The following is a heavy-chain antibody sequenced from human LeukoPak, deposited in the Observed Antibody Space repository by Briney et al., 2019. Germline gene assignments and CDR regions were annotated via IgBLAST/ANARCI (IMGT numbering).Heavy chain of an antibody. Sequence: SETLSLTCTVSGYSINSGYYWGWIRQPPGKGLEWIGSIDHSGSTNYNPSLKSRVTISVDTSKNQFSLKLSSVTAADTAVYYCARGYSGYPYYYYYMDVWGKGTTVTISS. V-gene: IGHV4-38-2*02. CDR3: ARGYSGYPYYYYYMDV. D-gene: IGHD5-12*01. J-gene: IGHJ6*03. CDR1: GYSINSGYY. CDR2: IDHSGST.